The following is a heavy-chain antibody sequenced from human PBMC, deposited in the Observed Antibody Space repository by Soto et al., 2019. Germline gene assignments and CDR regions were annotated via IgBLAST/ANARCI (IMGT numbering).Heavy chain of an antibody. CDR3: ARGVSVTTGWYYFDY. V-gene: IGHV1-69*02. Sequence: QVQLVQSGAEVKKPGSSVKVSCKASGGTFSSYTISWVRQAPGQGLEWMGRIIPILGIANYAQKFQGRVTITADKSTSTAYMELSSLRSVDTAVYYCARGVSVTTGWYYFDYWGQGTLVTVSS. CDR1: GGTFSSYT. D-gene: IGHD4-17*01. CDR2: IIPILGIA. J-gene: IGHJ4*02.